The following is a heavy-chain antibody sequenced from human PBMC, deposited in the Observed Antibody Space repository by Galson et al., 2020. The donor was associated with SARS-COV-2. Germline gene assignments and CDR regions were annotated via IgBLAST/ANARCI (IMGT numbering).Heavy chain of an antibody. CDR2: IYPDYSDI. D-gene: IGHD3-10*01. J-gene: IGHJ6*02. CDR3: ARHREVRSAAAYALDV. Sequence: GESLKISCQASGYSFDNYWVGWVSQRPGNVLEWMGIIYPDYSDITYSPSFQCRVIISVDKSINTAYLQRRSLEASDSATDFCARHREVRSAAAYALDVWGLGTTVIVSS. CDR1: GYSFDNYW. V-gene: IGHV5-51*01.